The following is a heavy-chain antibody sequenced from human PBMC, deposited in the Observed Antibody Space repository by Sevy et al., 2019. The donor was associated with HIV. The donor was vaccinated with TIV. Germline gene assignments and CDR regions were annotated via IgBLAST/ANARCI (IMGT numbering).Heavy chain of an antibody. V-gene: IGHV3-53*01. D-gene: IGHD6-13*01. CDR3: ARLHPHIAAALAMDV. Sequence: GGSLRLSCAASGFTVTNNYISWVRQAPGKGLDWVALSYSDDSRYFADSVRGRFTISRDSLKNTLYLQMNSLRAEDTAVYYCARLHPHIAAALAMDVWGQGTTVTVSS. J-gene: IGHJ6*02. CDR1: GFTVTNNY. CDR2: SYSDDSR.